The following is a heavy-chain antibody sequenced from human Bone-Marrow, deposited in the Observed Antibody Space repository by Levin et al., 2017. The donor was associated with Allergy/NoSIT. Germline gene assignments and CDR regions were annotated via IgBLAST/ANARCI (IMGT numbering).Heavy chain of an antibody. CDR2: ISGSGGNT. J-gene: IGHJ4*02. Sequence: LSLTCAASGFTFSNYAMSWVRQAPGKGLEWVSVISGSGGNTDYADSVKGRFTIPRDNSQNTLYLQMNSLRAEDTALYYCAKDRTYRGSGSFDSWGRGTLVTVS. D-gene: IGHD3-10*01. CDR3: AKDRTYRGSGSFDS. CDR1: GFTFSNYA. V-gene: IGHV3-23*01.